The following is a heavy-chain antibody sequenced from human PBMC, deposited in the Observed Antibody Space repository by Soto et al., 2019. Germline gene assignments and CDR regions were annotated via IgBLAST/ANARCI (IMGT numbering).Heavy chain of an antibody. J-gene: IGHJ3*02. V-gene: IGHV4-4*02. CDR3: ARDRGSYDAFDI. CDR1: GGSISSSNW. Sequence: SETLSLTCTVSGGSISSSNWWSWVRQPPGKGLEWIGEIYHSGSTNYNPSLKSRVTISVDKSKNQFSLKLSSVTAADTAVYYCARDRGSYDAFDIWGQGTMVTVSS. CDR2: IYHSGST. D-gene: IGHD1-26*01.